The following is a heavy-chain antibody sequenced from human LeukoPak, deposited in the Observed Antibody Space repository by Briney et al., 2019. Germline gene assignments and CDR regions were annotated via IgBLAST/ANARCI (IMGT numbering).Heavy chain of an antibody. CDR2: ISSRGDST. D-gene: IGHD6-19*01. CDR1: GFTLCNYA. V-gene: IGHV3-23*01. Sequence: GSLRLSCAGSGFTLCNYALSWVRQAARGGLEWVSNISSRGDSTHDADSVKGRFTISRDNSKNSLYLQMNSLRAEDTAVYYCAKGPRPDITVAHTLEKWGQGTLVTVSS. CDR3: AKGPRPDITVAHTLEK. J-gene: IGHJ4*02.